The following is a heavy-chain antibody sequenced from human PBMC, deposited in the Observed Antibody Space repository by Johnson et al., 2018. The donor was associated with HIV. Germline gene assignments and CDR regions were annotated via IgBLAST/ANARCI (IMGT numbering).Heavy chain of an antibody. D-gene: IGHD1-26*01. Sequence: QVQLVESGGGVVQPGRSLRLSCVASGFTLGSFGMHWVRQAPGKGLEWVAVISYDGTNEYYAESVKARFTISRDNSKNTLYLVMNRLRPEDTAVYYCAKDRSMDDAFDVWGQGTMVTVSS. CDR2: ISYDGTNE. J-gene: IGHJ3*01. CDR1: GFTLGSFG. V-gene: IGHV3-30*18. CDR3: AKDRSMDDAFDV.